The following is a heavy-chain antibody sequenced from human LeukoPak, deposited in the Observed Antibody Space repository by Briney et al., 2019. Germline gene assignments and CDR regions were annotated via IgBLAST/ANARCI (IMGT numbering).Heavy chain of an antibody. CDR1: GGSISSGGYY. CDR2: IYYSGST. CDR3: ARVPPIDFWSGYSAAVGPGRFDP. D-gene: IGHD3-3*01. V-gene: IGHV4-31*03. Sequence: SQTLSLTCTVSGGSISSGGYYWSWIRQHPGKGLEWIGYIYYSGSTYYNPSLKSRVTISVDTSKNQFSLKLSSVTAADTAVYYCARVPPIDFWSGYSAAVGPGRFDPWGQGTLVTVSS. J-gene: IGHJ5*02.